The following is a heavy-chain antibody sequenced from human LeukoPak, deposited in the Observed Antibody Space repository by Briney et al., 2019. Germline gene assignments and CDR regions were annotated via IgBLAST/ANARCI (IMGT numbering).Heavy chain of an antibody. CDR3: ARAVSNDFWSGPGGYFDL. D-gene: IGHD3-3*01. J-gene: IGHJ2*01. CDR1: GGTFSSYA. Sequence: EASVKVSCKASGGTFSSYAISWVRQAPGQGLEWMGGIIPIFGTANYAQKFQGRVTITADESTSTAYMELSSLRSEDTAVYYCARAVSNDFWSGPGGYFDLWGRGTLVTVSS. V-gene: IGHV1-69*13. CDR2: IIPIFGTA.